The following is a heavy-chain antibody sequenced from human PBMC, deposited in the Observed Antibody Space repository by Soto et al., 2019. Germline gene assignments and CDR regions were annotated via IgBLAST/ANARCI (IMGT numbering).Heavy chain of an antibody. J-gene: IGHJ3*02. CDR2: MSHGGGT. CDR3: ARVERGTVTTVVDAFDI. V-gene: IGHV4-34*01. CDR1: GGFVSSGSYY. D-gene: IGHD1-1*01. Sequence: QVQLQQWGAGLLKPSETLSLTCAVYGGFVSSGSYYWSWIRQPPGKGLEWIGEMSHGGGTHFNPSLKRRVTISVDTSKNQFSLNIYSVTAADTALYYCARVERGTVTTVVDAFDIWGPGTMVTVSS.